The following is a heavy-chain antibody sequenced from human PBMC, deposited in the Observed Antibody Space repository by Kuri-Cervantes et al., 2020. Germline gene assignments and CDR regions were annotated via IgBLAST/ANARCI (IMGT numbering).Heavy chain of an antibody. D-gene: IGHD3-22*01. Sequence: ASVKVSCKASGYTFTGYYMHWVRQAPGQGLEWMGWINPNSGGTNYAQKFQGRVTITADESTSTAYMELRSLRSDDTAVYYCARGTSYYYDSSGYEKFDYWGQGTLVTVSS. J-gene: IGHJ4*02. CDR3: ARGTSYYYDSSGYEKFDY. CDR2: INPNSGGT. V-gene: IGHV1-2*02. CDR1: GYTFTGYY.